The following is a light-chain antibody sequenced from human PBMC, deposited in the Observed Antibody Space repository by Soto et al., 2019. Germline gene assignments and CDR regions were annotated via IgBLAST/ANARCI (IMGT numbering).Light chain of an antibody. Sequence: MVMTQSPATLSVSPGERATLSCRASQSVSTKLAWYQQKPGQAPRLLIYGASTRATGIPARFSGSGSGTDFTLPISSLQSEDFAVYYGQQYNNWPYTFGPGTRVDIK. J-gene: IGKJ3*01. CDR3: QQYNNWPYT. CDR2: GAS. V-gene: IGKV3D-15*01. CDR1: QSVSTK.